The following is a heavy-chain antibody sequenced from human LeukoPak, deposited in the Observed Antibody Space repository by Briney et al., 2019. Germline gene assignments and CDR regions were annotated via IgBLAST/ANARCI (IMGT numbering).Heavy chain of an antibody. CDR2: ISYSGST. D-gene: IGHD3-10*01. CDR3: ARTQPVRGGWFDP. CDR1: RGSVSSGDYY. Sequence: SETLSLTCTVSRGSVSSGDYYWTWIRQPPGKGLEWIGYISYSGSTNYNPSLKSRVTISIDTSKNQISLKLSSVTAADTAVYYCARTQPVRGGWFDPWGQGTLVTVSS. J-gene: IGHJ5*02. V-gene: IGHV4-61*08.